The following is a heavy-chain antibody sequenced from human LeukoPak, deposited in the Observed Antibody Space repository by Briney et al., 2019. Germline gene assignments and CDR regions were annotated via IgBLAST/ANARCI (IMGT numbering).Heavy chain of an antibody. CDR2: ISGSGGST. D-gene: IGHD2-21*01. V-gene: IGHV3-23*01. CDR3: AKGLWAHYGMVV. CDR1: GFTFSSYA. Sequence: GRSLRLSCAASGFTFSSYAMSWVRQATREGVEWVSAISGSGGSTYYAVSVKGRITISRDNSKNTLYLQMNSLRAEDSVVYCCAKGLWAHYGMVVWGQGATVTVSS. J-gene: IGHJ6*02.